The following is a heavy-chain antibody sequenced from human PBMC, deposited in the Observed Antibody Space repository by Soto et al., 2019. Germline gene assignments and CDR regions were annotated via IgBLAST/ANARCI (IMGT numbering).Heavy chain of an antibody. Sequence: QVQLVQSGAEVKKPGASVKVSCKASGYTFTSYYMHWVRQAPGQGLAWMGIINPSGGSTSYAQKFQGRATMTRDTSTSTVYMELNSLRAEDTAVYYCARGAGDSLKGNWFDPWGQGTLVTVSS. CDR1: GYTFTSYY. J-gene: IGHJ5*02. CDR2: INPSGGST. D-gene: IGHD3-16*01. CDR3: ARGAGDSLKGNWFDP. V-gene: IGHV1-46*03.